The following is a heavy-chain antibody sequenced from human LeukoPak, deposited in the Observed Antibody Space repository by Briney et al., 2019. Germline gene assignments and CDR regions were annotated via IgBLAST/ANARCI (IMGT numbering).Heavy chain of an antibody. CDR2: ISGSGGST. Sequence: GGSLRLSCAASGFTFSSYAMSWVRQAPGKGLEWVSGISGSGGSTYYAGSVKGRFTISRDNAKNSLYLQMNSLRAEDTAVYYCARGDDDVWSGYYLYYYYYGMDVWGQGTTVTVSS. CDR3: ARGDDDVWSGYYLYYYYYGMDV. J-gene: IGHJ6*02. CDR1: GFTFSSYA. V-gene: IGHV3-23*01. D-gene: IGHD3-3*01.